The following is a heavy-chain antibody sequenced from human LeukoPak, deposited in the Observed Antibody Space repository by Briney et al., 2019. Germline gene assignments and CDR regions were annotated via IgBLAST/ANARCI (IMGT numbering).Heavy chain of an antibody. J-gene: IGHJ2*01. CDR3: ARSIRLVDTMVRDRTPPTGYFDL. CDR1: GGTFSSYA. V-gene: IGHV1-69*05. Sequence: GASVKVSCKASGGTFSSYAISWVRQAPGQGLEWMGGIIPIFGTANYAQKLQGRVTMTTDTSTSTAYMELRSLRSDDTAVYYCARSIRLVDTMVRDRTPPTGYFDLWGRGTLVTVSS. CDR2: IIPIFGTA. D-gene: IGHD3-10*01.